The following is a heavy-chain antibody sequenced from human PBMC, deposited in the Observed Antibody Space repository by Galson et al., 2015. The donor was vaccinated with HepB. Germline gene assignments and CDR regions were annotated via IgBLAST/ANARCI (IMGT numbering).Heavy chain of an antibody. CDR1: GFTFSSYA. V-gene: IGHV3-30*04. Sequence: SLRLSCAASGFTFSSYAMQWVRQAPGKGLEWVALISYEGGNTQYVDSVKGRFTISRDNFKNTVSLQMNSLRPDDTAVYYCATDLAVAATNYGMDVWGQGTTVTVSS. CDR3: ATDLAVAATNYGMDV. J-gene: IGHJ6*02. CDR2: ISYEGGNT. D-gene: IGHD6-19*01.